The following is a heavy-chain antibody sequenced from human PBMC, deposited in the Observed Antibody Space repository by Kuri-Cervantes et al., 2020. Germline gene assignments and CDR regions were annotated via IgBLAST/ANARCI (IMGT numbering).Heavy chain of an antibody. J-gene: IGHJ4*02. CDR1: EFTFSSYW. D-gene: IGHD5-18*01. V-gene: IGHV3-23*01. CDR2: ISGSGGST. Sequence: GESLKISCAASEFTFSSYWMSWVRQAPRKGLGWVSTISGSGGSTYYADPVKGRFTISRDNSKNTLYLQLNNLRAEDTAVYYCARGYGYWGQGTLVTVSS. CDR3: ARGYGY.